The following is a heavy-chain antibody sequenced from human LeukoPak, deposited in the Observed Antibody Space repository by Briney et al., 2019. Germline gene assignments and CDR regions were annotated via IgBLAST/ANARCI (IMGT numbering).Heavy chain of an antibody. D-gene: IGHD6-19*01. CDR3: AKVGYSSGWYYDY. Sequence: GGSLRLSCAASGFTFSSYGMHWVRQAPGKGLEWVAVTSYDGSNKYYADSVKGRFTISRDNSKNTLYLQMNSLRAEDTAVNYCAKVGYSSGWYYDYWGQGTLVTVSS. V-gene: IGHV3-30*18. CDR2: TSYDGSNK. CDR1: GFTFSSYG. J-gene: IGHJ4*02.